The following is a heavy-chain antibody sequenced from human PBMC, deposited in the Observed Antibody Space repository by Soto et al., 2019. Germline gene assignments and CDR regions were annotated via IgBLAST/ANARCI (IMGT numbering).Heavy chain of an antibody. V-gene: IGHV3-30*18. J-gene: IGHJ3*02. D-gene: IGHD2-15*01. CDR2: ISYDGSNK. CDR3: AKGEDDSVVVVAAIRADAFDI. Sequence: QVQLVESGGGVVQPGRSLRLSCAASGFTFSSYGMHWVRQAPGKGLEWVAVISYDGSNKYYADSVKGRFTISRDNSKNSLYMQMNSLRAEETAVYYCAKGEDDSVVVVAAIRADAFDIWGQGTMVTVSS. CDR1: GFTFSSYG.